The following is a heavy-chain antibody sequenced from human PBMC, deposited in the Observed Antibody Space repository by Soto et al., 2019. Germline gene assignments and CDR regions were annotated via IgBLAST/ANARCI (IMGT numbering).Heavy chain of an antibody. Sequence: PSETLSLTCTVSGGAINSYYWTWIRQPAGKGLEWIGRIYSSGSTKYNPSLQSRVTMSLDTSKNQFSLRLTSVTAADTAVYYCARGQRFYDWFDPVGPGTLLTVSA. CDR1: GGAINSYY. CDR3: ARGQRFYDWFDP. CDR2: IYSSGST. V-gene: IGHV4-4*07. D-gene: IGHD3-3*01. J-gene: IGHJ5*02.